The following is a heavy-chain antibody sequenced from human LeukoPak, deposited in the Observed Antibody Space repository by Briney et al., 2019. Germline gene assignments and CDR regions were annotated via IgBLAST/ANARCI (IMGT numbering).Heavy chain of an antibody. CDR3: AKGQDVVVVVAATYFDY. Sequence: PGGSLRLSCVASGFRFDDYGMSWVRQAPGKGLEWVSGINWNGGSTGSDSVKGRFTISRDNSKNTLYLQMNSLRAEDTAVYYCAKGQDVVVVVAATYFDYWGQGTLVTVSS. J-gene: IGHJ4*02. V-gene: IGHV3-20*04. CDR2: INWNGGST. CDR1: GFRFDDYG. D-gene: IGHD2-15*01.